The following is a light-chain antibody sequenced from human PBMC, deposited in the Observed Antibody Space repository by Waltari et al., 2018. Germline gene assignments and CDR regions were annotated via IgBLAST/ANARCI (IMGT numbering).Light chain of an antibody. CDR3: QQFGGSPPYT. CDR2: GAS. V-gene: IGKV3-20*01. CDR1: QSVSISY. J-gene: IGKJ2*01. Sequence: EIVLTQSPGTLSLSPGERATLSRRASQSVSISYVAWYQQKPGQAPRLLLSGASSRATGIPDRFSGSGSGTDFTLTISRLEPEDFAVYYCQQFGGSPPYTFGQGTNLEIK.